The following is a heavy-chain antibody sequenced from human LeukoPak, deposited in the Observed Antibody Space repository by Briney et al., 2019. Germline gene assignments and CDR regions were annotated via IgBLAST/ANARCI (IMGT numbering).Heavy chain of an antibody. CDR3: ARDWGYFDWDYYYGMDV. J-gene: IGHJ6*02. D-gene: IGHD3-9*01. V-gene: IGHV1-3*01. CDR2: INAGNGNT. CDR1: GYTFTSYA. Sequence: ASVKVSCKASGYTFTSYAMHWVRQAPGQRLEWMGWINAGNGNTKYSQKFQGRVTITRDTSASAAYMELSSLRSEDTAVYYCARDWGYFDWDYYYGMDVWGQGTTVTVSS.